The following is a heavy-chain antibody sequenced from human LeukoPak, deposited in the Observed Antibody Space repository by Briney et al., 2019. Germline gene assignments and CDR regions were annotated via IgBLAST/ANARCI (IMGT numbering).Heavy chain of an antibody. Sequence: ASVKVSCKASGYTFTSYAMHWVRQAPGQRLEWMGWINAGNGNTKYSQKFQGRVTITRDTSASTAYMELSSLRSEDTAVYYCARGNYYYDSSGSTDYWGQGTLVTVSS. D-gene: IGHD3-22*01. CDR1: GYTFTSYA. CDR3: ARGNYYYDSSGSTDY. CDR2: INAGNGNT. J-gene: IGHJ4*02. V-gene: IGHV1-3*01.